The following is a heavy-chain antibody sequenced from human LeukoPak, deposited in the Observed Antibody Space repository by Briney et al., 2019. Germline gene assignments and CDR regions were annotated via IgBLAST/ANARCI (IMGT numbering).Heavy chain of an antibody. CDR3: ARDRERAPIDAFDI. J-gene: IGHJ3*02. CDR1: GGTFSSYA. CDR2: IIPIFGTA. V-gene: IGHV1-69*13. Sequence: SVKVSCKASGGTFSSYAISWVRQAPGQGLEWMGGIIPIFGTANYAQKFQGRVTITADESTSTAYMELSSLRSEDTAVYYCARDRERAPIDAFDIWGQGTMVTASS. D-gene: IGHD1-26*01.